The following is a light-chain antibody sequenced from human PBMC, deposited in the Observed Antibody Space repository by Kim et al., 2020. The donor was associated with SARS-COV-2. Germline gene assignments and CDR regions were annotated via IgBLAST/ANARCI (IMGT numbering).Light chain of an antibody. CDR3: QQYYSYPRLT. CDR1: QSISSW. Sequence: SVVDRVTITCRASQSISSWLAWYQQKPGKAPKLLIYKTSSLESGVPSRFGGSGSGTQFALTISCLQSEDFATYYCQQYYSYPRLTFGGGTKVDIK. CDR2: KTS. J-gene: IGKJ4*01. V-gene: IGKV1-5*03.